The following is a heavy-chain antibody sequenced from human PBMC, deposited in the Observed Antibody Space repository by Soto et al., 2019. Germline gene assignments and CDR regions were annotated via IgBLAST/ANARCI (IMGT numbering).Heavy chain of an antibody. D-gene: IGHD3-16*01. V-gene: IGHV3-21*01. Sequence: ESGGGLVTPGGSLRLSCAASGFTFSSYSMNWVRQAPGKGLEWVSSISSSSSYIYYADSLKGRFTISRDNAKNSLYLQMNSLRAEDTAVYYCARAVGPSAFDLWGQGTMVTVSS. CDR3: ARAVGPSAFDL. CDR2: ISSSSSYI. J-gene: IGHJ3*01. CDR1: GFTFSSYS.